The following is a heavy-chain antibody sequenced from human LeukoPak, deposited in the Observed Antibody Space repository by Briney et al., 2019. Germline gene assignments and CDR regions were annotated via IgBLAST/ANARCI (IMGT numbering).Heavy chain of an antibody. D-gene: IGHD5-24*01. CDR3: AKGDDIGKHPTRAYYFDT. V-gene: IGHV3-23*01. Sequence: GGSLRLSCAASGFTFSRHAMSWVRQAPGKGLEWVSTTGLNSVNTLCAESVQGRFSISRDNSKNTLDLQMDNLRVDDTAVYYCAKGDDIGKHPTRAYYFDTWGQGTLVTVAS. CDR2: TGLNSVNT. CDR1: GFTFSRHA. J-gene: IGHJ4*02.